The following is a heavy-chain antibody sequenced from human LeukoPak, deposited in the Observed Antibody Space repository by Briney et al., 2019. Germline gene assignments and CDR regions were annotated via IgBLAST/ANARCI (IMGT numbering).Heavy chain of an antibody. J-gene: IGHJ6*02. D-gene: IGHD3-10*01. CDR3: ARIFGSGSPRPKSHGMDV. Sequence: GGSLRLSCAASGFSFSSYGLNWVRQAPGKGLEWVSAISDNAYYRYYTDSVKGRFTVSRDSATSSLYLQMNSLRAEDTAVYYCARIFGSGSPRPKSHGMDVWGQGTTVIVSS. V-gene: IGHV3-21*01. CDR1: GFSFSSYG. CDR2: ISDNAYYR.